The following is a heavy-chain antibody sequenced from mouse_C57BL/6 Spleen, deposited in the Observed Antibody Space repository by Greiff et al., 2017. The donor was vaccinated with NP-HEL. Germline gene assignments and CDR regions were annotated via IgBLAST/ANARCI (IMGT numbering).Heavy chain of an antibody. CDR2: IYPRSGNT. CDR1: GYTFTSYG. V-gene: IGHV1-81*01. J-gene: IGHJ4*01. CDR3: ARGGFSYAMDY. Sequence: VQLQQSGAELARPGASVKLSCKASGYTFTSYGISWVKQRTGQGLEWIGEIYPRSGNTYYNEKFKGEATLTADKSSSTAYMELRSLTSEDSAVYFCARGGFSYAMDYWGQGTSVTVSS.